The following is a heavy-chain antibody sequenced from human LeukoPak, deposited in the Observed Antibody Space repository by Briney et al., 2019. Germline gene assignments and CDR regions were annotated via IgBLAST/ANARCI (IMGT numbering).Heavy chain of an antibody. CDR3: ARDKYSIDY. V-gene: IGHV3-7*04. J-gene: IGHJ4*02. D-gene: IGHD2-21*01. CDR2: INQDGSEK. Sequence: GGSLRLSCAASGFTLSRYWMTWVRQAPGKGLEWMANINQDGSEKYYVDSVKGRFTISRDNAKNSLYLQMNSLRAEDTAVYYCARDKYSIDYWGQGTLVTVSS. CDR1: GFTLSRYW.